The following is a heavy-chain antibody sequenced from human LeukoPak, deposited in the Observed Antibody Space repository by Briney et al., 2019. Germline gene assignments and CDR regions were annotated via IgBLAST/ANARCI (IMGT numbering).Heavy chain of an antibody. CDR3: ARRGYSGYEGSWFDS. D-gene: IGHD5-12*01. CDR2: ITSSGTYI. V-gene: IGHV3-21*01. J-gene: IGHJ5*01. Sequence: GGSLRLSCATSGFTFNNYNMNWVRQAPGRALEWVSSITSSGTYIFYADSVKGRFTISRDNAKNSLYLQMNSLGPEDTAVYYCARRGYSGYEGSWFDSWGQGTQVTVSS. CDR1: GFTFNNYN.